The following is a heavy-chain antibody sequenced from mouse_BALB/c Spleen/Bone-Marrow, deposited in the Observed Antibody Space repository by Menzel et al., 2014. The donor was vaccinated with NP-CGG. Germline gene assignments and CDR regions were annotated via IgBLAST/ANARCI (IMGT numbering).Heavy chain of an antibody. Sequence: QVHLQQGGAELMKSGPSVKICCKSTGYTFSSYWIEWVKQRPGHGLEWIGEILPGSGSTNYNEKFKGKATFTADTSSNTAYMQLSSLTSEDSAVDYCARRAVDGYFYAMHYRRRATSVPDSS. D-gene: IGHD2-3*01. CDR1: GYTFSSYW. CDR2: ILPGSGST. CDR3: ARRAVDGYFYAMHY. J-gene: IGHJ4*01. V-gene: IGHV1-9*01.